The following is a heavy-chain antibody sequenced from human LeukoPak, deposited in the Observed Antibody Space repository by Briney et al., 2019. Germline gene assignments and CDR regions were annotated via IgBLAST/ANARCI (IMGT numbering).Heavy chain of an antibody. CDR1: GFTLSSYW. V-gene: IGHV3-7*04. J-gene: IGHJ4*02. Sequence: GGSLRLSCGASGFTLSSYWMSGVRQGPGKGREGGANIKHDGSDKYNVDSVRGRFTISRDNAKNSLYLQMNSLRVADTAVYYCARGATSYDYWGQGTLVTVSS. CDR3: ARGATSYDY. CDR2: IKHDGSDK.